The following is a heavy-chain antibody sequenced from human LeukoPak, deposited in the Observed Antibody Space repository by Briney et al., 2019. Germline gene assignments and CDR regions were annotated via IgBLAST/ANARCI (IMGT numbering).Heavy chain of an antibody. CDR1: GFTFSSYS. J-gene: IGHJ4*02. CDR2: ISSSSSYI. CDR3: ARSIAAAGDFDY. V-gene: IGHV3-21*01. D-gene: IGHD6-13*01. Sequence: PGGSLRLSCAASGFTFSSYSMNWVRQAPGKGLEWVSSISSSSSYIYYADSLKGRITVSRDNAKNSLYLQMNSLRADDTAVYYCARSIAAAGDFDYWGQGTLVTVSS.